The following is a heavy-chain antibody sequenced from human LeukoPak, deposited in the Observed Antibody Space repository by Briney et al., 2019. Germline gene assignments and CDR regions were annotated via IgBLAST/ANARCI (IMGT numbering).Heavy chain of an antibody. CDR3: ATYYDSSYAY. D-gene: IGHD3-22*01. CDR1: GFSFSSYA. V-gene: IGHV3-64*01. Sequence: QPGGSLILSCAASGFSFSSYAMHWVRQAPGKGLEYVSAISTDGGSTYYANSVKGRFTVSRDNSKNTLYLQMGSLRAEDMAVYYCATYYDSSYAYWGQGTLVTVSS. J-gene: IGHJ4*02. CDR2: ISTDGGST.